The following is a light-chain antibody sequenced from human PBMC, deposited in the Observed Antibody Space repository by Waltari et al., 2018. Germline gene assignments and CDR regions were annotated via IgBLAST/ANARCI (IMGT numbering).Light chain of an antibody. J-gene: IGKJ1*01. Sequence: LSPGERATLSCRASQSVSRTLAWYQQKPGQAPRLLIYDASIRATGIPDRFSGSGSGTDFSLTISRLEPGDFAVYYCQKYGTLPATFGQGTTVEIK. CDR3: QKYGTLPAT. CDR1: QSVSRT. CDR2: DAS. V-gene: IGKV3-20*01.